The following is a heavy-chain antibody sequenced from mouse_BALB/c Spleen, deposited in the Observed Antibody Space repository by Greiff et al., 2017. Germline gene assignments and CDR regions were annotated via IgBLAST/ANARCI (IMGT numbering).Heavy chain of an antibody. D-gene: IGHD2-3*01. J-gene: IGHJ2*01. Sequence: EVKLVESGGGLVKPGGSLKLSCAASGFAFSSYDMSWVRQTPEKRLEWVAYISSGGGSTYYPDTVKGRFTISRDNAKNTLYLQMSSLKSEDTAMYYCATNYDGYYFDYWGQGTTLTVSS. V-gene: IGHV5-12-1*01. CDR1: GFAFSSYD. CDR2: ISSGGGST. CDR3: ATNYDGYYFDY.